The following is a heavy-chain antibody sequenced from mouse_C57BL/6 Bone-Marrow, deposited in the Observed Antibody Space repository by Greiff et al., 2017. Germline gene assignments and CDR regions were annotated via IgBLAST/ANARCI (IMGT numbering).Heavy chain of an antibody. CDR3: ARDASTGTRFAY. CDR1: GFTFSDFY. V-gene: IGHV7-1*01. D-gene: IGHD4-1*02. CDR2: SRNKANDYTT. J-gene: IGHJ3*01. Sequence: EVQRVESGGGLVQSGRSLRLSCATSGFTFSDFYMEWVRQAPGKGLEWIAASRNKANDYTTEYSASVKGRFIVSRDTSQSILYLQMNALRAEDTAIYYCARDASTGTRFAYWGQGTLVTVSA.